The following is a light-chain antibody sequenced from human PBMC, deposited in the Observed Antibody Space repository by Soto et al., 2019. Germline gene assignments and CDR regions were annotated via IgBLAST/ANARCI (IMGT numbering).Light chain of an antibody. CDR3: QHSSGYPYT. CDR2: DAS. J-gene: IGKJ2*01. Sequence: DIQMTQSPATMSASIGDRVTITCRASQMINHYLDWYQQRPGKAPQLLRYDASRLKTGIPSRFSGSGSGTEFSLTISSLQPDDCATYYGQHSSGYPYTFGQGNRLEI. V-gene: IGKV1-5*01. CDR1: QMINHY.